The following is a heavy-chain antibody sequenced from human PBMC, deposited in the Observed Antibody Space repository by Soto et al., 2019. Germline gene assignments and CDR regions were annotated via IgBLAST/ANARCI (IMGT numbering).Heavy chain of an antibody. CDR1: GFTFSSYA. D-gene: IGHD1-7*01. CDR2: ISGSGGST. Sequence: PGGSLRLSCAASGFTFSSYAMSWVRQAPGKGLEWVSAISGSGGSTYYADSVKGRFTISRDNSKNTLYLQMNSLRAEDTAVYYCAKDFYRGWNYVKGGPSSVHWGQGTLVTVSS. J-gene: IGHJ4*02. V-gene: IGHV3-23*01. CDR3: AKDFYRGWNYVKGGPSSVH.